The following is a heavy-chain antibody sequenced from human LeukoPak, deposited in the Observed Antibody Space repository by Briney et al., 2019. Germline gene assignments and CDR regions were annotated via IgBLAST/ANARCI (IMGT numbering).Heavy chain of an antibody. J-gene: IGHJ5*02. V-gene: IGHV3-11*01. CDR1: GFTFSVYY. CDR3: ARDHGYCSSWYVGSLDP. D-gene: IGHD6-13*01. Sequence: GGSLRLSCAASGFTFSVYYMSWIRQAPGKGLEWVSYISSSGSTIYYADSVKGRFTISRDNAKNSLYLQMNSLRAEDTAVYYCARDHGYCSSWYVGSLDPWGQGTLVTVSS. CDR2: ISSSGSTI.